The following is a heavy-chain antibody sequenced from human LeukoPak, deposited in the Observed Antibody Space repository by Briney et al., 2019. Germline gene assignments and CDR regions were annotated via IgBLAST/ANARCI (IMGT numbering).Heavy chain of an antibody. D-gene: IGHD3-9*01. CDR1: GYTFTSYA. CDR3: ARDKSDILTGYNWFDP. V-gene: IGHV1-3*01. CDR2: INAGNGNT. Sequence: ASAKVSCKASGYTFTSYAMHWVRQAPGQRLEWMGWINAGNGNTKYSQKFQGRVTITRDTSASTAYMELSSLRSEDTAVYYCARDKSDILTGYNWFDPWGQGTLVTVSS. J-gene: IGHJ5*02.